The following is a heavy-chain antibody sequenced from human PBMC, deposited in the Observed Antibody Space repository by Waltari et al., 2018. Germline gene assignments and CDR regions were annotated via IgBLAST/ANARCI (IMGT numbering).Heavy chain of an antibody. CDR3: ARAPRLLDS. J-gene: IGHJ4*02. V-gene: IGHV3-11*01. D-gene: IGHD3-22*01. CDR1: GFTFTDHY. Sequence: QVHLVESGGGLVEPGGSLRLSCAASGFTFTDHYMTWIRQAPGKGRECVSYISPSGSATYTDSVKGRFTSARDNAKNSLYLQMNSLRAEDTAVYYCARAPRLLDSWGQGRLVTVSS. CDR2: ISPSGSAT.